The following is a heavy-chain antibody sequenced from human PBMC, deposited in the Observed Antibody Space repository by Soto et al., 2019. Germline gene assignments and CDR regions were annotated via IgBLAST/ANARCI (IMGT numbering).Heavy chain of an antibody. Sequence: SETLSLTCTVSGDSLTRNYWAWIRQPPGKALEWIGHTYHSGNPYYNPSLKSRVTISVDTSKNQFSLKLSSVTAADTAVYYCARHILSFYYDSSGYSNWFDPWGQGTLVTVSS. CDR1: GDSLTRNY. D-gene: IGHD3-22*01. CDR3: ARHILSFYYDSSGYSNWFDP. J-gene: IGHJ5*02. CDR2: TYHSGNP. V-gene: IGHV4-59*08.